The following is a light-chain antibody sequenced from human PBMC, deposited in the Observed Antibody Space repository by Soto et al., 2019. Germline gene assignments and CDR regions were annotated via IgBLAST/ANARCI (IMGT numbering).Light chain of an antibody. CDR1: SSNIGAGYD. Sequence: QAVVTQPPSVSGAPGQRVTISCSGSSSNIGAGYDVHWYQQLPGTAPKLLISANNIRPSGVPDRFSGSKSGTSASLVITGLQAEDEADYYCQSYDSSLSGSGVFGGGTQLTVL. CDR3: QSYDSSLSGSGV. CDR2: ANN. J-gene: IGLJ3*02. V-gene: IGLV1-40*01.